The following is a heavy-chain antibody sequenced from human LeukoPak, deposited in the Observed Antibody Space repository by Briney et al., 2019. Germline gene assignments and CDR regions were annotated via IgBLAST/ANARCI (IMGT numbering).Heavy chain of an antibody. CDR1: GGTFSSYA. CDR3: ARHRSRMVRGGDWFDP. Sequence: SVKVSCKASGGTFSSYAISWVRQAPGQGLEWMGGIIPIFGTANYAQKFQGRVTITADESTSTAYMELSSLRSEDTAVYYCARHRSRMVRGGDWFDPWGQGTLVTVSS. CDR2: IIPIFGTA. D-gene: IGHD3-10*01. J-gene: IGHJ5*02. V-gene: IGHV1-69*13.